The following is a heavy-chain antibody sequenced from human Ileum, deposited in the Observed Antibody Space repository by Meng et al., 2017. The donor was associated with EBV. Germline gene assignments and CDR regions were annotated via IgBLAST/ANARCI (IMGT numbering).Heavy chain of an antibody. D-gene: IGHD2-2*01. CDR1: GFSLRTSGLG. V-gene: IGHV2-5*02. Sequence: QISLKESGPTLVKPXQTLTLTCSFSGFSLRTSGLGVGWIRQPPGKALEWLALIYWDDDRRYSPSLKSRLTISKDTSKNQVVLTMTNMGPVDTATYYCAHSDCTGISCNELGFDFWGLGTLGTVSS. J-gene: IGHJ4*02. CDR3: AHSDCTGISCNELGFDF. CDR2: IYWDDDR.